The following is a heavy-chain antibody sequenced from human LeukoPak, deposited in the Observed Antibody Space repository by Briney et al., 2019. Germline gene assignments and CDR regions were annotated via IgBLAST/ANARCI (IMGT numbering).Heavy chain of an antibody. CDR3: ARAWGGKDFDY. CDR2: ISGSGGST. D-gene: IGHD1-26*01. Sequence: GGSLRLSCAASGFTFSSYAMSWVRQAPGKGLEWVSAISGSGGSTYYADSVKGRFTISRDNSKNIVYLQMNSLRAEDTAVYYCARAWGGKDFDYWGQGTLVTVSS. V-gene: IGHV3-23*01. CDR1: GFTFSSYA. J-gene: IGHJ4*02.